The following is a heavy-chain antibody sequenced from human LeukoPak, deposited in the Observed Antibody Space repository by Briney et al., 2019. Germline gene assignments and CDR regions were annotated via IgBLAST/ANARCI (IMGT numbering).Heavy chain of an antibody. CDR1: GFTFSSYW. V-gene: IGHV3-74*01. J-gene: IGHJ4*02. Sequence: PGGSLRLSCAASGFTFSSYWMHWVRQAPGKGLVWVSRINSDGSSTSYADSVKGRFTISRDNAKNTLHLQMNSLRVEDTAVYYCARGDPSWGVVVESEAHYWGQGTLVTVSS. CDR3: ARGDPSWGVVVESEAHY. CDR2: INSDGSST. D-gene: IGHD3-22*01.